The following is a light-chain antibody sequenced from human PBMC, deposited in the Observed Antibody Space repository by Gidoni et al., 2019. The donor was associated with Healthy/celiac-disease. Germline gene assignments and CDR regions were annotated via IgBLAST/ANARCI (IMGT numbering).Light chain of an antibody. Sequence: LSASVGDRVTITCQPSQDIGYYLNWYQQKPGKAPKLLIYDASNLETGVPSRFSGGKSGTDFTFTISSLQPEDIAKYYCQQYDNLLITFGQGTRLEIK. CDR2: DAS. CDR3: QQYDNLLIT. J-gene: IGKJ5*01. V-gene: IGKV1-33*01. CDR1: QDIGYY.